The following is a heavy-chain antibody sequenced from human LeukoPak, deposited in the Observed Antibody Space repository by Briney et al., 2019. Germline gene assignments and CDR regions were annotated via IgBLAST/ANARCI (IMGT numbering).Heavy chain of an antibody. CDR2: INPNSGGT. Sequence: ASVKVSCKASGYTFTGYYMHWVRQAPGQGLEWMGWINPNSGGTNYAQKFQGRVTMTRDTSISTAYMELSRLSSDDTAVYYCARELLWFGDYYYYGMDVWGQGTTVTVSS. V-gene: IGHV1-2*02. CDR1: GYTFTGYY. CDR3: ARELLWFGDYYYYGMDV. J-gene: IGHJ6*02. D-gene: IGHD3-10*01.